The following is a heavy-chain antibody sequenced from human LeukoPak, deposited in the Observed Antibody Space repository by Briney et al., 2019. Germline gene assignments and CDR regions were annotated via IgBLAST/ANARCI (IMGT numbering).Heavy chain of an antibody. J-gene: IGHJ4*02. CDR3: ARDIATIGFLQRYDY. D-gene: IGHD3-16*01. Sequence: PGGSLRLSCAASGFTFSSYWMNWVRQAPGKGLEWVANINQDGSEKCYVDSVKGRFTISRDNAKNSLYLQMNSLRAEDTAVYYCARDIATIGFLQRYDYGGQGTLVTVSS. V-gene: IGHV3-7*01. CDR1: GFTFSSYW. CDR2: INQDGSEK.